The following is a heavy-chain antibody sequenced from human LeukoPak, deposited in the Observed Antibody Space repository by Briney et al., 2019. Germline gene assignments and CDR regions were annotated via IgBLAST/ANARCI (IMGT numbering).Heavy chain of an antibody. Sequence: GGSLRLSCAASGFTFSSYGMSWVRQAPGKGLEWVSAISGSGGSTYYADSVKGRFTISRDNSKNTVNLQMNSLRAEDTAVYYCAFYRGAHSYFAYWGQGTLVTVSS. CDR1: GFTFSSYG. D-gene: IGHD2/OR15-2a*01. CDR3: AFYRGAHSYFAY. V-gene: IGHV3-23*01. CDR2: ISGSGGST. J-gene: IGHJ4*02.